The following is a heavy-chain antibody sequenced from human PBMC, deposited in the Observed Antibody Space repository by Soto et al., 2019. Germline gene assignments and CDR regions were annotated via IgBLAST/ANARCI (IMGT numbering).Heavy chain of an antibody. J-gene: IGHJ6*02. CDR2: IYYSGST. CDR3: ARDRRYYYGSGSYYRPSYGMDV. Sequence: SETLSLTCTVSGGSISSYYWSWIRQPPGKGLEWIGYIYYSGSTNYNPSLKSRVTISVDTSKNQSSLKLSSVTAADTAVYYCARDRRYYYGSGSYYRPSYGMDVWGQGTTVTVSS. D-gene: IGHD3-10*01. V-gene: IGHV4-59*01. CDR1: GGSISSYY.